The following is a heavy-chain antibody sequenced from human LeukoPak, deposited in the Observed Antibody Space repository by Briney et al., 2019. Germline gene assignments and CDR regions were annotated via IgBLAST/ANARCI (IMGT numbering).Heavy chain of an antibody. J-gene: IGHJ4*02. CDR3: VTQGDGYYSGPFDF. D-gene: IGHD3-22*01. Sequence: GGSLRLSCSASGFTFNTYAMHWVHQAPGKGLEYVSSISDNGGTTDYADSVKGRFTISRDNSKNTLYLQMSSLRAEDTAVYFCVTQGDGYYSGPFDFWGQGTLVTVSS. CDR1: GFTFNTYA. CDR2: ISDNGGTT. V-gene: IGHV3-64D*06.